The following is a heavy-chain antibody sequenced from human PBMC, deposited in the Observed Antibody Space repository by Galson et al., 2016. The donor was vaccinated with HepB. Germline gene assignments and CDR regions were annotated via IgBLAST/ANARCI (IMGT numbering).Heavy chain of an antibody. CDR1: GFTFSTYA. V-gene: IGHV3-30*04. CDR2: ISYDGSKK. CDR3: ARVRGGQNQLLSRTDYFDY. D-gene: IGHD2-2*01. J-gene: IGHJ4*02. Sequence: SLRLSCAASGFTFSTYAMNWVRQAPGKGLEWVALISYDGSKKHYADSVKGRFTISRDNSKNTLYLQMNSLRAEDTAVYYCARVRGGQNQLLSRTDYFDYGGQGTLVTVSS.